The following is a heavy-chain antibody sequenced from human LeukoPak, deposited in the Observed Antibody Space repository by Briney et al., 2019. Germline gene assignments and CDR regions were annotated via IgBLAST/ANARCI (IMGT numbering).Heavy chain of an antibody. D-gene: IGHD6-19*01. CDR1: GFTFSSYW. J-gene: IGHJ4*02. CDR3: VRDRQWGSESEDH. CDR2: INSDGSST. V-gene: IGHV3-74*01. Sequence: GGSLRLSCAASGFTFSSYWMHWVRHAPGKGLVWVSRINSDGSSTSYADSVKGRFTISRDNAKNSLYLQMNSLRAEDTAVYYCVRDRQWGSESEDHWGQGTLVTVSS.